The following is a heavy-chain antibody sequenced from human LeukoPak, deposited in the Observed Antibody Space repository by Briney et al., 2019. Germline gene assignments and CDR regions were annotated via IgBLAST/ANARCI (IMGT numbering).Heavy chain of an antibody. CDR1: GFTFSSYG. CDR3: AKDLTLSSSWSNWFDP. CDR2: IWYDGSNK. Sequence: GGSLRLSCAASGFTFSSYGMHWVRQAPGKGLEWVSFIWYDGSNKYCADSVKGRFTISRDNSKNTLYLQMNSLRAEDTAVYYCAKDLTLSSSWSNWFDPWGQGTLVTVSS. J-gene: IGHJ5*02. D-gene: IGHD6-13*01. V-gene: IGHV3-30*02.